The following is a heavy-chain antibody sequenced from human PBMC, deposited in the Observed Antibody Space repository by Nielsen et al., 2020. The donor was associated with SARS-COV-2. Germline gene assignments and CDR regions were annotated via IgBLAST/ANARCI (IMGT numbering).Heavy chain of an antibody. Sequence: GESLKISCAASGSTFSSYAMHWVRQAPGKGLEWVAVISYDGSNKYYADSVKGRFTISRDNSKNTLYLQMNSLRAEDTAVYYCARGNGWGSYFDYWGQGTLVTVSS. CDR3: ARGNGWGSYFDY. J-gene: IGHJ4*02. CDR1: GSTFSSYA. CDR2: ISYDGSNK. D-gene: IGHD7-27*01. V-gene: IGHV3-30-3*01.